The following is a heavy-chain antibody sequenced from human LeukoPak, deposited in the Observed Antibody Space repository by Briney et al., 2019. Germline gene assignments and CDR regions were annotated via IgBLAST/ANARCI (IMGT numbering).Heavy chain of an antibody. Sequence: GGSLRLSCAASGFTFDDYGMSWVRQAPGKGLEWVSGINWNGGSTGYADSVKGRFTISRDNAKNSLYLQMNSLRAEDTALYYCARESSGSYLYYFDYWGQGTLVTVSS. CDR3: ARESSGSYLYYFDY. CDR2: INWNGGST. V-gene: IGHV3-20*04. D-gene: IGHD1-26*01. J-gene: IGHJ4*02. CDR1: GFTFDDYG.